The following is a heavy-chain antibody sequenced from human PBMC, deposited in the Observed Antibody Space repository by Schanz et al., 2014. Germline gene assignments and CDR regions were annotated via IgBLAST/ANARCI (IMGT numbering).Heavy chain of an antibody. CDR2: IWYDGSNK. CDR3: ARDHTTESYYSAGPSIDY. Sequence: QVQLVESGGGVVQPGRSLRLSCAASGFTFSSYGMHWVRQAPGKGLEWVAGIWYDGSNKYYADSVKGRFTISRDNSKNTLFLKRNSLRAEDTAMYYCARDHTTESYYSAGPSIDYWGQGTLLTVSS. D-gene: IGHD1-26*01. V-gene: IGHV3-33*01. J-gene: IGHJ4*02. CDR1: GFTFSSYG.